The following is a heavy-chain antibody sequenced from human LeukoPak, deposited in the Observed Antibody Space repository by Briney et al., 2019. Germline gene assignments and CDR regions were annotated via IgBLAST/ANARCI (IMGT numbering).Heavy chain of an antibody. D-gene: IGHD6-19*01. Sequence: PGGSLRLSCAASGFTFSSYSMNWVRQAPGKGLEWVSSISSSSSYIYYADSVKGRFTISRDNARNSLYLQMNSLRAEDTAVYYCARARDGSGWSYYYYYYMDVWGKGTTVTVSS. V-gene: IGHV3-21*01. CDR1: GFTFSSYS. CDR3: ARARDGSGWSYYYYYYMDV. CDR2: ISSSSSYI. J-gene: IGHJ6*03.